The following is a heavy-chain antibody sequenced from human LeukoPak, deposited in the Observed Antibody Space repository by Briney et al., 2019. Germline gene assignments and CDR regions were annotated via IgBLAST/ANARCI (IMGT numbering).Heavy chain of an antibody. CDR1: GFTFSSYA. V-gene: IGHV3-23*01. J-gene: IGHJ1*01. CDR2: ISGSGVAT. CDR3: AKKVVVGATSPYSDFQD. D-gene: IGHD1-26*01. Sequence: GGSLRLSCVASGFTFSSYAMSWVRQAPGKGLEWVSAISGSGVATHYAGSVKGRFSISRDNSKNTLYLQMNSLRAEDTALYYCAKKVVVGATSPYSDFQDWGQGTLVTVSS.